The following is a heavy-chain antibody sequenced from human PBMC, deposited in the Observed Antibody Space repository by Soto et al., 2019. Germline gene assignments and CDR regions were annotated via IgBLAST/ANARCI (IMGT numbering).Heavy chain of an antibody. J-gene: IGHJ6*02. CDR1: GFTFDNYA. Sequence: GGSLRLSCAASGFTFDNYAMNWVRQAPGKGLEWVSGTTGSGENTYYADSVKGRFTISRDNSKNTLYVQLNSLRVEDTAIYYCAKVSLGATTITDFYYYGMDVWGQGTMVT. CDR2: TTGSGENT. V-gene: IGHV3-23*01. CDR3: AKVSLGATTITDFYYYGMDV. D-gene: IGHD1-26*01.